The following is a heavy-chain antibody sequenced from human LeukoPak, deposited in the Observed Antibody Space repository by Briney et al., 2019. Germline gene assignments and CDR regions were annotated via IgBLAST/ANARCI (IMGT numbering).Heavy chain of an antibody. CDR3: AKDRALWGERNYYDSSGT. CDR1: GDSLSTSSYY. J-gene: IGHJ5*02. CDR2: FFYSGST. D-gene: IGHD3-22*01. V-gene: IGHV4-39*07. Sequence: SETLSLTCTVSGDSLSTSSYYWGWIRQSPGKGPEGIGSFFYSGSTYCNPSLESRVTISVDTSKNQFSLKLTSVTAADTAVYYCAKDRALWGERNYYDSSGTWGQGTLVTVSS.